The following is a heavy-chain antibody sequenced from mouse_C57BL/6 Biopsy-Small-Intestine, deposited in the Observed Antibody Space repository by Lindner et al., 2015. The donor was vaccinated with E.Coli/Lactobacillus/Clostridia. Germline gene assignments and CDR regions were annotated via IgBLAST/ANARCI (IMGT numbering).Heavy chain of an antibody. CDR3: TKDNDIYCNEASCFET. V-gene: IGHV14-4*02. D-gene: IGHD3-2*02. CDR2: INPNTGDT. Sequence: SVKVSCKPSGFTFTTYYTHWVRQAPGQGLEWMGWINPNTGDTSYAQKFQGRVTMTRDTSISTAYMELSSLKSDDTAVYYCTKDNDIYCNEASCFETWGQGTLVTVSS. J-gene: IGHJ4*01. CDR1: GFTFTTYY.